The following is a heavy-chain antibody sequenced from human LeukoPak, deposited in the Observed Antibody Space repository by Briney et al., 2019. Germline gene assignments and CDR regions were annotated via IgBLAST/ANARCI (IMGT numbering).Heavy chain of an antibody. CDR3: ARTKPLAAAGGAFDI. D-gene: IGHD6-13*01. Sequence: SETLSLTCAVYGGSFSGYYWSWIRQPPGKGLEWIGEINHSGSTNYNPSLKSRVTISVDTSKNQFSLKLSSVTAADTAVYYCARTKPLAAAGGAFDIWGQGTMATVSS. J-gene: IGHJ3*02. CDR1: GGSFSGYY. CDR2: INHSGST. V-gene: IGHV4-34*01.